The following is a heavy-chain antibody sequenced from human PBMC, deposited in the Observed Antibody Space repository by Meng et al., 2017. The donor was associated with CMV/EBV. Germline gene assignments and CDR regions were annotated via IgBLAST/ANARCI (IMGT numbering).Heavy chain of an antibody. J-gene: IGHJ6*02. D-gene: IGHD3-3*01. CDR1: GFTFDDYG. V-gene: IGHV3-20*04. Sequence: GESLKISCAASGFTFDDYGMSWVRQAPGKGLEWVSGINWNGGSTGYADSVKGRFTISRDNAKNSLYLQMNSLRAEDTAVYYCARASYDFWSGYSPYYYYGMDVWGQGTTVTVSS. CDR3: ARASYDFWSGYSPYYYYGMDV. CDR2: INWNGGST.